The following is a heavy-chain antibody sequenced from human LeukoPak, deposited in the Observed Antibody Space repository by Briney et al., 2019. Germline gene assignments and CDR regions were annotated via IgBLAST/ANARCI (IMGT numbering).Heavy chain of an antibody. CDR2: ISRSSTDT. J-gene: IGHJ4*02. V-gene: IGHV3-11*06. CDR1: GFTFTDFY. Sequence: GGSLRLSCAASGFTFTDFYMSWIRQAPGKGLEWLSDISRSSTDTNYADSVKGRFTISRDNAENSLFLQLNSLRAEDTAVYYCARKTYYYDSGSYSKSYYFDYWGQGTLVTVSS. CDR3: ARKTYYYDSGSYSKSYYFDY. D-gene: IGHD3-10*01.